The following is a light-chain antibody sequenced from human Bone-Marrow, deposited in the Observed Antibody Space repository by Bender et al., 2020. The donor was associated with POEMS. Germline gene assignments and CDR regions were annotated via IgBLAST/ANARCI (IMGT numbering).Light chain of an antibody. CDR1: GSDVGGYNF. Sequence: QSALTQPASVSGSPGQSITISCTGTGSDVGGYNFVSWYQQHPGKAPKVMIYDVTNRPSGVSNRFSGSKSGNTASLTVSGLQAEDEADYYCSSYAGSNKVIFGGGTKVTVL. V-gene: IGLV2-14*03. J-gene: IGLJ2*01. CDR2: DVT. CDR3: SSYAGSNKVI.